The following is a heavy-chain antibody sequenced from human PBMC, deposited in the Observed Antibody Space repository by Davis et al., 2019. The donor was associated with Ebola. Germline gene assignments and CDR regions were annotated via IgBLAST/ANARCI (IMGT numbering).Heavy chain of an antibody. CDR2: VYSSGST. CDR3: ARAAKIFGVVIFYYYGMDV. J-gene: IGHJ6*02. Sequence: MPSETLSLTCAVSGGSISSGGYSWSWIRQPPGKRLEWIGFVYSSGSTYYNPSLESRVTISVDTSKNQFSLKLSSVTAADTAVYYCARAAKIFGVVIFYYYGMDVWGQGTTVTVSS. D-gene: IGHD3-3*01. CDR1: GGSISSGGYS. V-gene: IGHV4-30-4*07.